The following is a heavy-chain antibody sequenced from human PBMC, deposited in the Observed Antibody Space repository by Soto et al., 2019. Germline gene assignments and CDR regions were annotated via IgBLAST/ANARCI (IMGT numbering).Heavy chain of an antibody. CDR3: AREVQVHTPAFVY. CDR1: GGTFNTYA. CDR2: ISPMFGAA. V-gene: IGHV1-69*19. Sequence: QVQLVQSGAEMETPGSSVKVCCKSSGGTFNTYAMNWVRQAPGQGPEWMGDISPMFGAANYAPKFQGRVTITADESTGTSYMQLSSLTSEDTALYFCAREVQVHTPAFVYWGQGTLVTVSS. J-gene: IGHJ4*02. D-gene: IGHD3-10*01.